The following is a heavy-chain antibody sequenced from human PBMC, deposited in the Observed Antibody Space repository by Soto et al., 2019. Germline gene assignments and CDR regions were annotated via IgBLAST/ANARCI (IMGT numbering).Heavy chain of an antibody. CDR2: IYHSGST. Sequence: QVQLQESGPGLVKSSQTLSLTCTVSGGSISSGGNYWSWIHQHPGKGLEWIGYIYHSGSTYYNPSPKSRVTISVDTSKNQFSLKLNSVTAADTAVYYCARARMVRGVIYYYGMDVWGQGTTVTVSS. D-gene: IGHD3-10*01. CDR3: ARARMVRGVIYYYGMDV. CDR1: GGSISSGGNY. J-gene: IGHJ6*02. V-gene: IGHV4-31*03.